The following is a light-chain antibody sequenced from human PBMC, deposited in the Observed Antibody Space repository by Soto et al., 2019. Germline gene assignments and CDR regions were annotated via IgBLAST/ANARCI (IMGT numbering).Light chain of an antibody. J-gene: IGKJ2*01. Sequence: EIILTQSPGTLSLSPGERATLSCRGSQSLSREFLAWYQQKPGQAPRLLMYQTSSRSSGVPDRFSGSGSGTEFTLTISGLETEDSAASCCQHYGGSPSYTFGQGTKLEI. CDR1: QSLSREF. CDR3: QHYGGSPSYT. V-gene: IGKV3-20*01. CDR2: QTS.